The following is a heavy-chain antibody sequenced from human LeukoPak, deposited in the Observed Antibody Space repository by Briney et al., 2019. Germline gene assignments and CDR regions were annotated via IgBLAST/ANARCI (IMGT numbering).Heavy chain of an antibody. J-gene: IGHJ4*02. CDR3: ARDRDGYSLFDY. Sequence: SETLSLTCTVSGDSISSYYWSWIRQPPGKGLEWIGYIYYSGTTSYNPSLKSRVTISADTSKSQFSLNLSSVTAADTAVYYCARDRDGYSLFDYWGQGTLVTVSS. CDR1: GDSISSYY. CDR2: IYYSGTT. D-gene: IGHD5-24*01. V-gene: IGHV4-59*01.